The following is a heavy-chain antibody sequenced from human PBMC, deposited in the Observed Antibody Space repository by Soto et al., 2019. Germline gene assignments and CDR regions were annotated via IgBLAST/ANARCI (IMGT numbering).Heavy chain of an antibody. Sequence: EVQLVESGGGLVQPGGSLRLSCAASGFTVSNNYMTWVRQAPGRGLDWVSIIFSAGSTYYADSVRGRFTISRDNSKNTLYLQMSSLRAEDTAIYSCARGAGGNSWRSPTFDSWGQGTLVTVSS. CDR2: IFSAGST. J-gene: IGHJ4*02. D-gene: IGHD5-18*01. V-gene: IGHV3-66*01. CDR1: GFTVSNNY. CDR3: ARGAGGNSWRSPTFDS.